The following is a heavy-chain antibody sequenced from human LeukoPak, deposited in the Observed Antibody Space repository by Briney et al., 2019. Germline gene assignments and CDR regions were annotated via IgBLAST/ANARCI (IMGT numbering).Heavy chain of an antibody. CDR3: ARVGRYFDWLYYFDY. V-gene: IGHV3-20*04. Sequence: GGSLSLSCAASGFTFDDYGMSWVRPAPGKGLEWVSGINWNGGSTGYADSVKGRFTISRDNAKNSLYLQMNSLRAEDTALYYCARVGRYFDWLYYFDYWGQGTLVTVSS. J-gene: IGHJ4*02. CDR2: INWNGGST. D-gene: IGHD3-9*01. CDR1: GFTFDDYG.